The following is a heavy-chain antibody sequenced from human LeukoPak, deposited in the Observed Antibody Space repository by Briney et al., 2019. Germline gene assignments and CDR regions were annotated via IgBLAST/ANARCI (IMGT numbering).Heavy chain of an antibody. CDR2: IYYSGNT. CDR1: GGSISSGGYY. J-gene: IGHJ4*02. CDR3: ARTPSRTLITSAGTDFDY. Sequence: SETLSLTCTVSGGSISSGGYYWSWIRQHPGKGLEWIGYIYYSGNTYYNSSLQSRASISIDTSKNQFSLNLSSVTAADTAVYYCARTPSRTLITSAGTDFDYWGQGTLVTVSS. D-gene: IGHD6-13*01. V-gene: IGHV4-31*03.